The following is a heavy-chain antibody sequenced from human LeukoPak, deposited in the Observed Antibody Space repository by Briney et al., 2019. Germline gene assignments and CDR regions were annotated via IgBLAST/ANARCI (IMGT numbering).Heavy chain of an antibody. CDR1: GDSISSYY. D-gene: IGHD3-10*02. V-gene: IGHV4-59*01. CDR3: ARVSRELMFFDY. Sequence: PSETLSLTCTVSGDSISSYYWSWIRQPQGKGLGWIAYIYYSGSTNYNPSLKSRVSISVDTSKNQFSLKLNSVTAADTAVYYCARVSRELMFFDYWGQGSLVTVSS. J-gene: IGHJ4*02. CDR2: IYYSGST.